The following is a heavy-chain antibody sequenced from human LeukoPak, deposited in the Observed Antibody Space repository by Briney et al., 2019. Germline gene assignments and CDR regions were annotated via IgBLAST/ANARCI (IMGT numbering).Heavy chain of an antibody. J-gene: IGHJ4*02. D-gene: IGHD6-19*01. CDR3: ARHASRIAVAGIGY. CDR1: GGSFSGYY. CDR2: INHSGST. V-gene: IGHV4-34*01. Sequence: PSETLSLTCAVYGGSFSGYYWSWIRQPPGKGLEWIGEINHSGSTNYNPSLKSRVTISVDTSKNQFSLKLSSVTAADTAVYYCARHASRIAVAGIGYWGQGTLVTVSS.